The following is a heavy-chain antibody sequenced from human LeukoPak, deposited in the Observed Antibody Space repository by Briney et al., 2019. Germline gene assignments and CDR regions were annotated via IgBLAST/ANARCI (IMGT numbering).Heavy chain of an antibody. CDR2: IKADGSDK. J-gene: IGHJ4*02. Sequence: GGSLRLSCAASGFIFSNFWMNWVRQAPGKGLEWVANIKADGSDKSYVDSVRGRFTISRDNGKNLLYLQMNSLKVEDTAVYYWVTGHWGDYRGQGALVTVSS. CDR1: GFIFSNFW. V-gene: IGHV3-7*01. CDR3: VTGHWGDY. D-gene: IGHD3-16*01.